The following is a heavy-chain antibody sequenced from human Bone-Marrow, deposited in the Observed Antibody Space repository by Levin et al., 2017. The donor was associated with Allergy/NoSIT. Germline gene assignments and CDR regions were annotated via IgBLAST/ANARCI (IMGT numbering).Heavy chain of an antibody. D-gene: IGHD5-12*01. CDR3: ARDDVVATNH. J-gene: IGHJ4*02. V-gene: IGHV3-66*01. Sequence: PGGSLRLSCAASGFTISTNYMSWVRQVPGKGLEWVSIIHSGGRKNYADSVKGRFTISRDNYNNTLYLQMNSLRGEGTAIYYCARDDVVATNHWGQGTLVIVSS. CDR2: IHSGGRK. CDR1: GFTISTNY.